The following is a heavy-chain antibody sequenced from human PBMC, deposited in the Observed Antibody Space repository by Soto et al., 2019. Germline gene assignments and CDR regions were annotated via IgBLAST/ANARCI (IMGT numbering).Heavy chain of an antibody. J-gene: IGHJ6*02. D-gene: IGHD2-21*02. CDR2: IHYSGSI. V-gene: IGHV4-30-4*08. CDR1: GGSISYEYYH. CDR3: AREDDGGDRDYYGLDV. Sequence: QVQLQQSGPGLVQPSQTLSLTRTVSGGSISYEYYHWTWIRQSPGKGLEWIGYIHYSGSIIYNPSFKSRVTISVDTSKNQFSLQLSSVTAADTAVYFCAREDDGGDRDYYGLDVWGQGTTVTVSS.